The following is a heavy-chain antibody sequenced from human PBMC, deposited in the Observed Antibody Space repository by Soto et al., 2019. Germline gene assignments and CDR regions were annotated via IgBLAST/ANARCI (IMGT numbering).Heavy chain of an antibody. CDR3: VRDAGGGYFFDL. V-gene: IGHV5-51*03. J-gene: IGHJ4*02. Sequence: EVELVQSGAKVREPGESLRISCKGSGYRFDTHWIGWVRQMPGRGLEWMGIIYPGHSDTRYSPSFQGHVTMSVDKSFSTAYLQWSSLKASDTAMYYCVRDAGGGYFFDLWGQGTLVTVSS. CDR1: GYRFDTHW. D-gene: IGHD1-26*01. CDR2: IYPGHSDT.